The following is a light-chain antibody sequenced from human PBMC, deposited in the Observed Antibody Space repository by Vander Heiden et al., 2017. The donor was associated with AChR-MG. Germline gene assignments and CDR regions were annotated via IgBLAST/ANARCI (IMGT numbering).Light chain of an antibody. J-gene: IGKJ1*01. CDR3: QQYNSNPRT. V-gene: IGKV1-39*01. CDR2: AAS. Sequence: DIQMTQSPSTLSASVGDRVTITCRASQSISSYLDWYQQKPGKAPKLLIYAASSLESGVPSRFSGSGSGTEFTLTISSLQPDDFATYYCQQYNSNPRTFGQGTKVEIK. CDR1: QSISSY.